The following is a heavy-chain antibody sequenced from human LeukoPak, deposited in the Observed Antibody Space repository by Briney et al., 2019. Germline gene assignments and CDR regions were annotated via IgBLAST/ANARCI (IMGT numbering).Heavy chain of an antibody. CDR2: IIPIFGTA. Sequence: ASVKVSCKASGGTLSSYAISWVRQAPGQGLEWMGGIIPIFGTANYAQKFQGRVTITADKSTSTAYMELSSLRSEDTAVYYCARATSSFWSGYSNWGQGTLVTVSS. CDR3: ARATSSFWSGYSN. J-gene: IGHJ4*02. CDR1: GGTLSSYA. D-gene: IGHD3-3*01. V-gene: IGHV1-69*06.